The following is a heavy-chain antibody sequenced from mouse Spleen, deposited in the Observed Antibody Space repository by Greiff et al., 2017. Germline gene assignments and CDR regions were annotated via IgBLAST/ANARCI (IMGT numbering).Heavy chain of an antibody. CDR2: INPSTGGT. CDR1: GYSFTGYY. Sequence: EVQLQQSGPELVKPGASVKISCKASGYSFTGYYMNWVKQSPEKSLEWIGEINPSTGGTTYNQKFKAKATLTVDKSSSTAYMQLKSLTSEDSAVYYCARVRATSFAYWGQGTLVTVSA. D-gene: IGHD3-1*01. J-gene: IGHJ3*01. V-gene: IGHV1-42*01. CDR3: ARVRATSFAY.